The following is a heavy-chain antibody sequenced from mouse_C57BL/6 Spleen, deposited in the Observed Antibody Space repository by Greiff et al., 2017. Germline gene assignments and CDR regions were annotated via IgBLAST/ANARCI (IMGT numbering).Heavy chain of an antibody. J-gene: IGHJ3*01. V-gene: IGHV1-80*01. CDR1: GYAFSSYW. D-gene: IGHD1-1*01. CDR3: AREDISTVVRGRFAY. CDR2: IYPGAGDT. Sequence: QVQLQQSGAELVKPGASVKISCKASGYAFSSYWMNWVKQRPGRGLEWIGQIYPGAGDTNYNGKFEGKATLTADKSSSTAYMQLSSLTSEDSAVYFCAREDISTVVRGRFAYWGQGTLVTVSA.